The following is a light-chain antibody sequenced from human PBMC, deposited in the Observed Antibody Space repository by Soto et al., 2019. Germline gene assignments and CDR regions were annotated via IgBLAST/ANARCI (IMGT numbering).Light chain of an antibody. V-gene: IGKV3-15*01. Sequence: EIVLSQPPATLSVSLRGRATLSCGASQSISDTLAWYQQKPGQAPRLLIHGASTRATGFPARFSGSGSGTDFTLTISSLQPDDFATYYCQHYNSYSEAFGQGTKVDIK. CDR1: QSISDT. J-gene: IGKJ1*01. CDR2: GAS. CDR3: QHYNSYSEA.